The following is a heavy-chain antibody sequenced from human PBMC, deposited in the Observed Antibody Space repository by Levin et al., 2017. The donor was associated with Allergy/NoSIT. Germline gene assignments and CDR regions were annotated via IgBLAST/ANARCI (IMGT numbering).Heavy chain of an antibody. V-gene: IGHV3-74*01. CDR2: INTDGTYT. J-gene: IGHJ4*02. CDR3: AKNYDSSGYAIDY. CDR1: GFSFDNSW. D-gene: IGHD3-22*01. Sequence: TGGSLRLSCAASGFSFDNSWMHWVRQAPGKGLVWVSRINTDGTYTTYADSVKGRFAISRDNANDTLYLQMNSLRAEDTAVYYCAKNYDSSGYAIDYWGQGALVTVSA.